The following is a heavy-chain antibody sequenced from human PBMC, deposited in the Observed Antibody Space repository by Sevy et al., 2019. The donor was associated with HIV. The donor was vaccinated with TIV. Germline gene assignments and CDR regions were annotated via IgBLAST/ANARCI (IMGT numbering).Heavy chain of an antibody. J-gene: IGHJ6*02. CDR3: ARSYCSSTSCYYYYGMDV. Sequence: GGSLRLSCAASGFTFSSYSMNWVRQAPGKGLEWVSYISSRTSTIFYADSVKGRFTISRDNAKNSLYLQMNSLRAEDTAVYYCARSYCSSTSCYYYYGMDVWGQGTTVTVSS. CDR2: ISSRTSTI. CDR1: GFTFSSYS. V-gene: IGHV3-48*01. D-gene: IGHD2-2*01.